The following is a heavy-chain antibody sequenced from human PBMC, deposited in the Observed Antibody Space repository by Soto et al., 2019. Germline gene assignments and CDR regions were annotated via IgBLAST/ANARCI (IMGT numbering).Heavy chain of an antibody. CDR2: IYYSGST. Sequence: QVQLQESGPGLVKPSETLSLTCTVSGGSISSYYWSWIRQPPGKGLEWIGYIYYSGSTNYNPSLTSRVTISVDTSKNQFSLKLSSVTAADTAVYYCARERRTRRLGMDVWGQGTTVTVSS. J-gene: IGHJ6*02. V-gene: IGHV4-59*01. CDR1: GGSISSYY. CDR3: ARERRTRRLGMDV.